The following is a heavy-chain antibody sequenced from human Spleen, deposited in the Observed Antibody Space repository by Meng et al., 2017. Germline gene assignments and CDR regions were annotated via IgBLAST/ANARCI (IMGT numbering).Heavy chain of an antibody. D-gene: IGHD3/OR15-3a*01. J-gene: IGHJ4*02. Sequence: QGHLAQTGAVGKKPSAPVKVPCKASRYTFTSYDITWVRQTTGQVREWMGWMNPNNGNTGYAKKFQGRVSMTRNAPINTAYMELSSLRSDDTAVYFCTRTPRDWGIDYWGQGTLVTVSS. CDR1: RYTFTSYD. CDR3: TRTPRDWGIDY. V-gene: IGHV1-8*01. CDR2: MNPNNGNT.